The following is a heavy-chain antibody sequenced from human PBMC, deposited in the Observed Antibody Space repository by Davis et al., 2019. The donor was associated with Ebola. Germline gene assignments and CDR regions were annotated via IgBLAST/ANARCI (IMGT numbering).Heavy chain of an antibody. V-gene: IGHV4-34*01. CDR1: GGSFSGYY. CDR3: GRGGGWGGHGMDV. CDR2: INHSGST. Sequence: MPSETLSLTCAVYGGSFSGYYWSWIRQPPGKGLEWIGEINHSGSTNYNPPLKSRVTISVDTSKNQFSLKLSTVTAADTAVYYCGRGGGWGGHGMDVWGQGTTVTVSS. D-gene: IGHD3-10*01. J-gene: IGHJ6*02.